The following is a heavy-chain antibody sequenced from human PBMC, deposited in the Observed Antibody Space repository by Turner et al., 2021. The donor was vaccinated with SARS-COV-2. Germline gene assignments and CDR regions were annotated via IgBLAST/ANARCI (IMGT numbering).Heavy chain of an antibody. Sequence: QVQLVQSGAEVKKPGASVKVSCKASGYTFTSYGFSWVRQAPGQGLEWMGCITAYSGNTNYAQKLQGRVTMTTDTSINTAYMELNRLRSDDTAVYYCARGDGGFDFDSWFDPWGQGTLVIVSS. V-gene: IGHV1-18*01. J-gene: IGHJ5*02. CDR1: GYTFTSYG. CDR2: ITAYSGNT. CDR3: ARGDGGFDFDSWFDP. D-gene: IGHD5-12*01.